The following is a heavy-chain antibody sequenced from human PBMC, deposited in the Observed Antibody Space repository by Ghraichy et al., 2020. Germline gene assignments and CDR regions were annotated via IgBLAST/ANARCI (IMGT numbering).Heavy chain of an antibody. J-gene: IGHJ4*02. CDR2: IYSGGST. D-gene: IGHD6-13*01. CDR1: GFTVSSNY. CDR3: ARGSLGYSSSWYGFDY. V-gene: IGHV3-53*01. Sequence: GESLNISCAASGFTVSSNYMSWVRQAPGKGLEWVSVIYSGGSTYYADSVKGRFTISRDNSKNTLYLQMNSLRAEHTAVYYCARGSLGYSSSWYGFDYWGQGTLVTVSS.